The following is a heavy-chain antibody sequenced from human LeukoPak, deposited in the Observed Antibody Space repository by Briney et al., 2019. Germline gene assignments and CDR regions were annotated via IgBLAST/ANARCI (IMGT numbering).Heavy chain of an antibody. CDR1: GGSISSGDYY. D-gene: IGHD1-7*01. CDR3: PNGDWGTRTGTTSY. V-gene: IGHV4-30-4*01. Sequence: SESLSLTCTVSGGSISSGDYYWSWIRQPPGKGLEWIGYIYYSGSTYYNPSLKSRVTISVDTSKNQFSLRLSSVTAADTAVYYCPNGDWGTRTGTTSYGGKGPLVTVSS. J-gene: IGHJ4*02. CDR2: IYYSGST.